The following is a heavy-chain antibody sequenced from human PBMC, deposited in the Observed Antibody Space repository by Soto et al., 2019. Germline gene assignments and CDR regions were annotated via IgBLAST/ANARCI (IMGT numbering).Heavy chain of an antibody. J-gene: IGHJ6*02. V-gene: IGHV1-69*06. D-gene: IGHD3-16*01. CDR3: ARDRIQLRLGKYSVHGMDV. Sequence: QVQLVQSGAEMRKPGSSLRVSCKASGGTFSDYAFSWVRQAPGQGLEWMGGIVPRFGSPNYAQKFGGRVTITADTSSSTVYMALSSLRFDDTAVYFCARDRIQLRLGKYSVHGMDVWGQGTTIIVSS. CDR2: IVPRFGSP. CDR1: GGTFSDYA.